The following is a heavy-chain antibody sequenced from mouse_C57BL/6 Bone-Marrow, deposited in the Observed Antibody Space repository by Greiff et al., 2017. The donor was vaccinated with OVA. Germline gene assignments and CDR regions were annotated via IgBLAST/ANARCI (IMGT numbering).Heavy chain of an antibody. D-gene: IGHD1-1*02. Sequence: QVQLQQPGAELVRPGSSVKLSCKASGYTFTSYWMHWVKQRPIQGLEWIGNIDPSDSETHYNQKFKDKATLTVDKSSSTAYMQLSSLTSEDSAVYYCARGGGIWCAYWGQGTLVTVSA. CDR3: ARGGGIWCAY. CDR1: GYTFTSYW. J-gene: IGHJ3*01. V-gene: IGHV1-52*01. CDR2: IDPSDSET.